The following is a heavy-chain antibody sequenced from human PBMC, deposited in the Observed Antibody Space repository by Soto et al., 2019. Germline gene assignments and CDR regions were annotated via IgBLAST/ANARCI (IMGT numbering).Heavy chain of an antibody. CDR2: INAGNGNT. Sequence: WASVKVSCKASGYTFTSYAMHWVRQAPGQRLEWMGWINAGNGNTKYSQKFQGRVTITRDTSASTACMELSSLRSEDTAVYYCASLGRGLSPFDYWGQGTLVTVSA. D-gene: IGHD3-16*02. CDR3: ASLGRGLSPFDY. CDR1: GYTFTSYA. J-gene: IGHJ4*02. V-gene: IGHV1-3*01.